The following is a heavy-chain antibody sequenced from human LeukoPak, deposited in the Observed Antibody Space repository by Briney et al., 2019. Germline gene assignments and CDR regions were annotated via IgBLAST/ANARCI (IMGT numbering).Heavy chain of an antibody. Sequence: ASVKVSRKASGYTFTSNGISWVRQAPGQGLEWMGWISAYNGNTNYAQKLLGRVTMTTDTSTSTAYMELRSLRSDDTAVYYCAREFRSGSYSEFDYWGQGTLVTVSS. CDR1: GYTFTSNG. CDR3: AREFRSGSYSEFDY. V-gene: IGHV1-18*01. D-gene: IGHD1-26*01. J-gene: IGHJ4*02. CDR2: ISAYNGNT.